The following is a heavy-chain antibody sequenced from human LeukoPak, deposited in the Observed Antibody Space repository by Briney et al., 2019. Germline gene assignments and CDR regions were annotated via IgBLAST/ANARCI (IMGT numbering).Heavy chain of an antibody. CDR3: ARDSRDGFNYELVGYFDY. D-gene: IGHD5-24*01. CDR2: IIPILGIA. CDR1: GGTFSSYA. Sequence: ASVKVSCKASGGTFSSYAISWVRQAPGQGLEWMGRIIPILGIANYAQKFQGRVTITADKSTSTAYMELSSLRSEDTAVYYCARDSRDGFNYELVGYFDYWGQGTLVTVSS. J-gene: IGHJ4*02. V-gene: IGHV1-69*04.